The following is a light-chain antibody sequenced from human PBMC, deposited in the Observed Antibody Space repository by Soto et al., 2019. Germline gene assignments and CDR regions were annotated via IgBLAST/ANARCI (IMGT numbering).Light chain of an antibody. CDR3: QQYGSSPDT. V-gene: IGKV3-20*01. Sequence: EIVLTQSPGTLSLSPGERATLSCRASKSVSSSYLAWYQQKPGQAPRLLIYGASSRATGIPDRFSGSGSGTDFTLTVSRLEPDDFSVYYCQQYGSSPDTFGQGTKLEIK. CDR2: GAS. CDR1: KSVSSSY. J-gene: IGKJ2*01.